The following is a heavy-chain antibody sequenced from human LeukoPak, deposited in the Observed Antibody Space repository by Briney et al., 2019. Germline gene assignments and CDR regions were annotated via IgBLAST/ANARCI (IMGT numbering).Heavy chain of an antibody. CDR1: GFAFDTYA. Sequence: GGSLRLSCAASGFAFDTYAMHWVRQAPGQGLEWVALIWHDGSHKFYSNSVRGQFTISRDNSKNTVSLQMNNLRPEDTAVYYCARGIFGSGSYPDFWGQGTLVTVSS. J-gene: IGHJ4*02. CDR3: ARGIFGSGSYPDF. D-gene: IGHD3-10*01. CDR2: IWHDGSHK. V-gene: IGHV3-33*01.